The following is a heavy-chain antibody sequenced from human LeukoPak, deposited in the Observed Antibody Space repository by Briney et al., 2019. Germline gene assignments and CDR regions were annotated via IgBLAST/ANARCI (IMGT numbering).Heavy chain of an antibody. CDR3: ARNRWNDIHYYYYYMDV. CDR2: IRYDGSNK. V-gene: IGHV3-30*02. Sequence: GGSLRLSCAASGFTFSSYGMHWVRQAPGKGLEWVAFIRYDGSNKYYADSVKGRFTISRDNSKNTLYLQMNSLRAEDTAVYYCARNRWNDIHYYYYYMDVWGKGTTVTISS. J-gene: IGHJ6*03. CDR1: GFTFSSYG. D-gene: IGHD1-1*01.